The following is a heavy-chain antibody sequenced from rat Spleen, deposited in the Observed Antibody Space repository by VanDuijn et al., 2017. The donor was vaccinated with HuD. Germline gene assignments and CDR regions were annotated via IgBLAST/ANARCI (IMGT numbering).Heavy chain of an antibody. D-gene: IGHD1-5*01. CDR2: ITNARGTT. Sequence: EVQLVESGGGLVQPGRSLKLSCVASGFTFNNYWMTWIRQAPGKGLEWVASITNARGTTYYPDSVKGRFTISRDNSKSTLYLQMDSLRSEDTATYYCARHGEVQPSYVMDAWGQGASVTVSS. CDR1: GFTFNNYW. CDR3: ARHGEVQPSYVMDA. V-gene: IGHV5-31*01. J-gene: IGHJ4*01.